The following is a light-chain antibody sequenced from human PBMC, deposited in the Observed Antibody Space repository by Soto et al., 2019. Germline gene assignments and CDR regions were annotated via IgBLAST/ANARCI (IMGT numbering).Light chain of an antibody. V-gene: IGKV1-12*01. J-gene: IGKJ1*01. Sequence: DIQMTQSPSSVSASIGDRVTITCRASQDIGRRLAWFQQKPGKAPKYLIQAASSLQGGVPSTFSGSGSGTDFTLTINTLPPDDVATSYGLQVYSFPRTFGQGTKV. CDR3: LQVYSFPRT. CDR2: AAS. CDR1: QDIGRR.